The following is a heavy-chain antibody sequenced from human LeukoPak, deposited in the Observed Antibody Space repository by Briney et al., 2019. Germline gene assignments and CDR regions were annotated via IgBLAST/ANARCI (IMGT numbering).Heavy chain of an antibody. Sequence: GGSLRLSCAASGFTFSNYWMRWVRQAPGKGLEWVANINKEGSEKSYVDSVEGRFTISRDNAKKSLYLHVNSLRAEDTAVYYCAKILPDTVTADYWGQGTLVTVSS. V-gene: IGHV3-7*02. J-gene: IGHJ4*02. D-gene: IGHD4-11*01. CDR2: INKEGSEK. CDR3: AKILPDTVTADY. CDR1: GFTFSNYW.